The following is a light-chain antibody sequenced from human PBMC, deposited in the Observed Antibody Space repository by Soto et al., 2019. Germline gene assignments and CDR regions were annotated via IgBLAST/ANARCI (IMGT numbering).Light chain of an antibody. J-gene: IGLJ1*01. V-gene: IGLV2-14*01. CDR3: SSYTSTSTSYV. CDR2: EVS. CDR1: SSDVGGYNY. Sequence: QSVLTQPASVSGSPGQSITISCTGTSSDVGGYNYASWYQQHPGKAPKLMIYEVSNRPSGVSNRFSGSKSGNTASLTISGLQAEDVADYYCSSYTSTSTSYVFGTRTKVTVL.